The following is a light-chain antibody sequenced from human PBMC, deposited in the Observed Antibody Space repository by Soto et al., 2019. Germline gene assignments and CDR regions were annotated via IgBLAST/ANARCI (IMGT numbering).Light chain of an antibody. V-gene: IGLV1-40*01. CDR2: GNN. CDR1: SSNIGAGHD. J-gene: IGLJ1*01. CDR3: QSYDSGLSGYV. Sequence: QSVLTQPPSVSGAPGQRVTISCTGSSSNIGAGHDVHWYQHLPGTAPKLLIYGNNNRPSGVPDRFFGSKSGTSASLAITGIQAEDEADYYCQSYDSGLSGYVFGTGTKLTVL.